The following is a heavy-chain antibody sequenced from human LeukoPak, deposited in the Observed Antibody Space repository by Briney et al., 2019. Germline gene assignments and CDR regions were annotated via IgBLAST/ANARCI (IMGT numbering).Heavy chain of an antibody. J-gene: IGHJ4*02. Sequence: PGGSLRLSCAASGFTVSSNYMSWVRQAPGKGLEWVSVIYSGGSTYYADSVKGRFTISRDNSKNTLYLQMNSLRAEDTAVYYCARTMVRGVLNPYFDYWGQGTLVTVSP. CDR1: GFTVSSNY. CDR2: IYSGGST. CDR3: ARTMVRGVLNPYFDY. D-gene: IGHD3-10*01. V-gene: IGHV3-66*01.